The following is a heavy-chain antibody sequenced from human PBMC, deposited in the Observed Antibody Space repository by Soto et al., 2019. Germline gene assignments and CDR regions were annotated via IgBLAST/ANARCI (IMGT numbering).Heavy chain of an antibody. CDR1: GGTFSSYT. J-gene: IGHJ4*02. CDR3: ASTKHRIAAAEDY. Sequence: QVQLVQSGAEVKKPGSSVKVSCKASGGTFSSYTISWVRQAPGQGLEWMGRIIPILGIANYAQKFQGRVTITADKSTSTAYMELSSLRSEDTAVYYCASTKHRIAAAEDYWGQGTLVTVSS. D-gene: IGHD6-13*01. V-gene: IGHV1-69*02. CDR2: IIPILGIA.